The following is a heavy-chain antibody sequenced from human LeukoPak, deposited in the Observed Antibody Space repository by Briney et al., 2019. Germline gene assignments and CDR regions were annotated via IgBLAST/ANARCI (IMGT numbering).Heavy chain of an antibody. D-gene: IGHD2-15*01. Sequence: SETLSLTCTVSGGSISSYYWSWIRQPPGKGLEWIGYIYYSGSTNYNPSLKSRVTISVDTSKNQFSLKLSSVTAADTAVYYCASYCSGGSCYGLHHYWGQGTLVTVSS. J-gene: IGHJ4*02. CDR2: IYYSGST. V-gene: IGHV4-59*01. CDR3: ASYCSGGSCYGLHHY. CDR1: GGSISSYY.